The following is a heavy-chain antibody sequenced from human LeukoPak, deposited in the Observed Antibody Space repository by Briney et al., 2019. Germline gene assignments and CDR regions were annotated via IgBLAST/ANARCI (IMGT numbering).Heavy chain of an antibody. J-gene: IGHJ4*02. CDR2: MNPNSGNT. V-gene: IGHV1-8*01. Sequence: ASVKVSCKASGYTFTSYDINWVRQATGQGLEWMGWMNPNSGNTGYAQKFQGRVTITADKSTSTAYMELSSLRSEDTAVYYCAREGSYCSSTSCYPGLDYWGQGTLVTVSS. D-gene: IGHD2-2*01. CDR3: AREGSYCSSTSCYPGLDY. CDR1: GYTFTSYD.